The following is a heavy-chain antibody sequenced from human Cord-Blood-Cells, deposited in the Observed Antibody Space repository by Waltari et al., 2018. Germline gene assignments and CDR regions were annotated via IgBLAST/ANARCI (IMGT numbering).Heavy chain of an antibody. J-gene: IGHJ4*02. CDR3: ATAPSSPYSSSWVYFDY. CDR2: CEPEDGET. Sequence: QVQLVQSGADVTNPGASVKVSCKVSGYPLTELSMHWVRQAPGKGLAWMGGCEPEDGETIYAQKCQGRVTMTEDTSTDTAYMELSSLRSEDTAVYYCATAPSSPYSSSWVYFDYWGQGTLVTVSS. D-gene: IGHD6-13*01. CDR1: GYPLTELS. V-gene: IGHV1-24*01.